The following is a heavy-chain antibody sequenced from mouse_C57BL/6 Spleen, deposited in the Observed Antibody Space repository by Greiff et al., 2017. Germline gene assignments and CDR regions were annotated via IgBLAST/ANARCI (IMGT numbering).Heavy chain of an antibody. V-gene: IGHV5-6*01. D-gene: IGHD4-1*01. CDR2: ISSGGSYT. CDR3: ARHAGSDY. J-gene: IGHJ2*01. Sequence: VQLQQSGGDLVKPGGSLKLSCAASGFTFTSYGMTWVRQTPGKRLEWVATISSGGSYTYYPASVKGRFTIYRDNAKNTLYLEMSSMKSEDTAMYYGARHAGSDYWGQGTTLTVSS. CDR1: GFTFTSYG.